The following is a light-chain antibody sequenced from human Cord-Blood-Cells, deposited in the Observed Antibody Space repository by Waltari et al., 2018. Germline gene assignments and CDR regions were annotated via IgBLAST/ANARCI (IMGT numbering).Light chain of an antibody. CDR3: AAWDDSLNGWV. Sequence: QSVLTQPPSASGTPGQRVTISCSGSSSNIGSNTVNWYQQRPGTAPQLLIYSNNRRPSGVPYRFSGSKSGTSASLAISGLQSEDEADYYCAAWDDSLNGWVFGGGTKLTVL. CDR2: SNN. CDR1: SSNIGSNT. V-gene: IGLV1-44*01. J-gene: IGLJ3*02.